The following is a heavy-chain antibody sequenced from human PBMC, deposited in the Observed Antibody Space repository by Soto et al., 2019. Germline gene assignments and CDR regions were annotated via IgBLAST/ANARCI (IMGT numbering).Heavy chain of an antibody. CDR3: AKDLKFFIAVAEGGFDY. V-gene: IGHV3-23*01. CDR2: ISGSGGST. J-gene: IGHJ4*02. D-gene: IGHD6-19*01. Sequence: HPGGSLRLSCAASGFTFSSYAMSWVRQAPGKGLEWVSAISGSGGSTYYADTVKGRFTISRDNSKNTLYLQMNSLRAEDTAVYYCAKDLKFFIAVAEGGFDYWGQGTLVTVSS. CDR1: GFTFSSYA.